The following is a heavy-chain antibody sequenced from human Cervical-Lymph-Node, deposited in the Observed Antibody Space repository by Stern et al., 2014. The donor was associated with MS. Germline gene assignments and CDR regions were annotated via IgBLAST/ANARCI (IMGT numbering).Heavy chain of an antibody. Sequence: VQLVQSGDEVKKPGASLKLSCKASGYTFTNNALHWVRQAPGQRLEWMGWVITGNGNTKISQTFQGRVTISRDTSANTAYMEVSTLRSEDTAVYYCARGFDGTFDFWGQGTVVAVSS. J-gene: IGHJ3*01. CDR2: VITGNGNT. CDR1: GYTFTNNA. CDR3: ARGFDGTFDF. D-gene: IGHD3-22*01. V-gene: IGHV1-3*04.